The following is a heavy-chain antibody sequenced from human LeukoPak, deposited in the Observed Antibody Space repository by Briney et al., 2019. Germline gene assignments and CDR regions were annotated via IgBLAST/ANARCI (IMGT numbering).Heavy chain of an antibody. CDR3: GGVEVVVSASADY. CDR1: GFTFSSYE. CDR2: ISRSGGSR. D-gene: IGHD2-15*01. V-gene: IGHV3-48*03. Sequence: GGSLRLSCAASGFTFSSYEMNWVRQAPGKGLEWVSSISRSGGSRYYADSVKGRFTISRDNAKNSLCLQMNSLRAEDTAVYYCGGVEVVVSASADYWGQGTLVTVSS. J-gene: IGHJ4*02.